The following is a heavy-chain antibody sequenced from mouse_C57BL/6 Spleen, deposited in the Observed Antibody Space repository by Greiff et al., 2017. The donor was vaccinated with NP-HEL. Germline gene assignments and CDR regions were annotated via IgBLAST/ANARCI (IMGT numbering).Heavy chain of an antibody. J-gene: IGHJ2*01. CDR3: TSLITTVPLDY. D-gene: IGHD1-1*01. Sequence: EVKVVESGTVLARPGASVKMSCKTSGYTFTSYWMHWVKQRPGQGLEWIGAIYPGNSDTSYNQKFKGKAKLTAVTSASTAYMELSSLTNEDSAVYYCTSLITTVPLDYWGQGTTLTVSS. CDR2: IYPGNSDT. CDR1: GYTFTSYW. V-gene: IGHV1-5*01.